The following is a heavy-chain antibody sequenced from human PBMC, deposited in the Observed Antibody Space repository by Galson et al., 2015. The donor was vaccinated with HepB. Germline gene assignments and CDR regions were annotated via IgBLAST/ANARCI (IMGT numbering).Heavy chain of an antibody. CDR3: AKAYYYYDSSGYLNLTEYFQH. J-gene: IGHJ1*01. V-gene: IGHV3-23*01. CDR1: GFTFSSYA. CDR2: ISGSGGST. D-gene: IGHD3-22*01. Sequence: SLRLSCAASGFTFSSYAMSWVRQAPGKGLEWVSAISGSGGSTYYADSVKGRFTISRDNSKNTLYLQMNSLRAEDTAVYYCAKAYYYYDSSGYLNLTEYFQHWGQGTLVTVSS.